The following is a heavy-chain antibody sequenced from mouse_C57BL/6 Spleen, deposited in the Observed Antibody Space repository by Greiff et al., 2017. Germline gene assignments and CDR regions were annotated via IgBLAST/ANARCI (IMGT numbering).Heavy chain of an antibody. CDR2: INPSSGYT. CDR3: AREIDYDGNAMDY. CDR1: GYTFTSYT. J-gene: IGHJ4*01. Sequence: QVQLQQSGAELARPGASVKMSCKASGYTFTSYTMHWVKQRPGQGLEWIGYINPSSGYTKYNQKFKDKATLTADKSSSTAYMQLSSLTSEDSAVYNCAREIDYDGNAMDYWGQGTSVTVSS. D-gene: IGHD2-4*01. V-gene: IGHV1-4*01.